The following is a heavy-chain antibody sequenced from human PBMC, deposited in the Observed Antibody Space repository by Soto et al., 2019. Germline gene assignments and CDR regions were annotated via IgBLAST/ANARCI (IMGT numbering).Heavy chain of an antibody. CDR2: IPDDGSNQ. CDR3: AKGTSASGYSSLFEY. Sequence: QVQLVESGGGVVQPGRSLRLSCAASGFTFSSYGMHWVRQAPGKGLEWVAVIPDDGSNQYYVDSVKGRFTISRDNSKNTLYLQMNSLRDEDTAVYYCAKGTSASGYSSLFEYWGQGTLVTVSS. J-gene: IGHJ4*02. D-gene: IGHD6-13*01. V-gene: IGHV3-30*18. CDR1: GFTFSSYG.